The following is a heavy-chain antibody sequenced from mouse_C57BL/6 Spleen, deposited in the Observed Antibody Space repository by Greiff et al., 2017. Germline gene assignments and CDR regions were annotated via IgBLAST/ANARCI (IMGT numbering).Heavy chain of an antibody. V-gene: IGHV5-9-1*02. J-gene: IGHJ4*01. CDR3: TREYYGSRGSAMDY. Sequence: EVNLVESGEGLVKPGGSLKLSCAASGFTFSSYAMSWVRQTPEKRLEWVAYISSGGDYIYYADTVKGRFTISRDNARNTLYLQMSSLKSEDTAMYYCTREYYGSRGSAMDYWGQGTSVTVSS. D-gene: IGHD1-1*01. CDR1: GFTFSSYA. CDR2: ISSGGDYI.